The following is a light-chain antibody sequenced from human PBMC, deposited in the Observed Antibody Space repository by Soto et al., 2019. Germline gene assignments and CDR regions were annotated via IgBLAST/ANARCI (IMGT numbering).Light chain of an antibody. V-gene: IGKV3-20*01. CDR3: QQDGSSSFT. Sequence: EIVLTQSPATLSLSPGEGATLSCRASHSVASTYLAWYQQKPGLAPRRIIYGASNRASGTPDRFSGGGSGTYCTLTISRLEPEDFAVYYCQQDGSSSFTFGQGTKLEIK. J-gene: IGKJ2*01. CDR2: GAS. CDR1: HSVASTY.